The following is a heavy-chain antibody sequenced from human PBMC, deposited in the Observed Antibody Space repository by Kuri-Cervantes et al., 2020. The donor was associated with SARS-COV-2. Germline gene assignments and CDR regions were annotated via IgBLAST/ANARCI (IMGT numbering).Heavy chain of an antibody. V-gene: IGHV4-39*07. Sequence: SETLSLTCSVSGGSISSESYHWDWIRQPPGKGLEWIGSISYSGATSYDPSLKSRVTISVDTSKNQFSLSLSSVTAADTAVYYCARVGKYCSGGSCYPPNWFDPWGQGTLVTVSS. CDR1: GGSISSESYH. CDR3: ARVGKYCSGGSCYPPNWFDP. D-gene: IGHD2-15*01. CDR2: ISYSGAT. J-gene: IGHJ5*02.